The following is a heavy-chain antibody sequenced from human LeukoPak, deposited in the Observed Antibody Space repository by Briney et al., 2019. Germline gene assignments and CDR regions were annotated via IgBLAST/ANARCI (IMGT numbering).Heavy chain of an antibody. D-gene: IGHD3-3*01. J-gene: IGHJ4*02. V-gene: IGHV3-21*01. CDR3: ARTSGDFWSGYLVDY. Sequence: GGSLRLSCAASGFTFSSYSMNWVRQAPGKGLEWVSSISSSSSYIYYADSVKRRFTISRDNAKNSLYLQMNSLRAEDTAVYYCARTSGDFWSGYLVDYWGQGTLVTVSS. CDR2: ISSSSSYI. CDR1: GFTFSSYS.